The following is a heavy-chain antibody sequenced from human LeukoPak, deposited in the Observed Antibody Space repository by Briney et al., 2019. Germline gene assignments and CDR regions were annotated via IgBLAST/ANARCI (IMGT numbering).Heavy chain of an antibody. Sequence: SETLSLTCAVSGDSISSGNWWTWVRQPPGKGLEWIGEIYHSGTTTYNPSLKSRVTISVDTSKNQFSLKLSSVTAADTAVYYCARHRTRRYYYDRGDSTFDYWGQGTLVTVSS. CDR3: ARHRTRRYYYDRGDSTFDY. V-gene: IGHV4-4*02. J-gene: IGHJ4*02. D-gene: IGHD3-22*01. CDR2: IYHSGTT. CDR1: GDSISSGNW.